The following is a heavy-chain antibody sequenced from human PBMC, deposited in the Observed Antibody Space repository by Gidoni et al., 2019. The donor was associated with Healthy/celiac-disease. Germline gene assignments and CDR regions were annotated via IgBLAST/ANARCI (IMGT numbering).Heavy chain of an antibody. CDR1: GGCFSGYY. CDR2: INHSGST. CDR3: ARVLGLRGSGGSSVWGPSKRPFDY. D-gene: IGHD3-16*01. Sequence: QVQLQQWGAGLLKPSETLSLTCAVYGGCFSGYYWSWIRQPPGKGLEWFGDINHSGSTNYNPSLKSRVTISVYTSKNQFSLKLSSVTAADTAVYYCARVLGLRGSGGSSVWGPSKRPFDYWGQGTLVTVSS. V-gene: IGHV4-34*01. J-gene: IGHJ4*02.